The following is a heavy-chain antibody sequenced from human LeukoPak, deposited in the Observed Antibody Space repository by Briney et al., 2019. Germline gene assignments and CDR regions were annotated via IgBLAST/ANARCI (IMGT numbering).Heavy chain of an antibody. CDR2: IYHSGST. D-gene: IGHD3-22*01. V-gene: IGHV4-30-2*01. J-gene: IGHJ4*02. CDR1: GGSISSGGYS. Sequence: PSQTLSLTCAVSGGSISSGGYSWSWIRQPPGKGLEWIGYIYHSGSTYYNPSLKSRVTISVDRSKNQFSLKLSSVTAADTAVYYCARGSTMIVDQGSDYWGQGTLVTVSS. CDR3: ARGSTMIVDQGSDY.